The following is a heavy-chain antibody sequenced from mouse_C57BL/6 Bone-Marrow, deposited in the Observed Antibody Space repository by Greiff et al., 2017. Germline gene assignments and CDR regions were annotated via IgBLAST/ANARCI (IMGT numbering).Heavy chain of an antibody. D-gene: IGHD2-3*01. V-gene: IGHV5-17*01. CDR1: GFTFSDYG. CDR2: ISSGSSTI. CDR3: ARPYDGYTGYFDV. Sequence: EVMLVESGGGLVKPGGSLKLSCAASGFTFSDYGMHWVRQAPEKGLEWVAYISSGSSTIYYADTVKGRFTISRDNAKNTLFLQMTSLRSEDTAMYYCARPYDGYTGYFDVWGTGTTVTVSS. J-gene: IGHJ1*03.